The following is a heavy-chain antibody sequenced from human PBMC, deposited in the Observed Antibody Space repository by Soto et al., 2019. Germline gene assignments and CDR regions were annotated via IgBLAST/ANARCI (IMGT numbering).Heavy chain of an antibody. D-gene: IGHD1-1*01. Sequence: QVQLVQSGAEVKKPGSSVKVSCKASGGTFSSYAISWVRQAPGQGLEWMGGIIPIFGTANYAQKFQGRVTITADKATSKPYMELSGLRSEDRAVHYCARRLDGYNKNWGQGTLVTVSS. CDR3: ARRLDGYNKN. V-gene: IGHV1-69*06. J-gene: IGHJ4*02. CDR1: GGTFSSYA. CDR2: IIPIFGTA.